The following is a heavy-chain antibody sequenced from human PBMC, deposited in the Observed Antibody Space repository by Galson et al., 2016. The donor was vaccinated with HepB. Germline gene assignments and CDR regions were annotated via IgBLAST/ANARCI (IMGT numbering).Heavy chain of an antibody. CDR1: GFTFSSYA. D-gene: IGHD6-13*01. CDR3: AKNFRTAPGGGSDYFDY. CDR2: VSDSGSRT. J-gene: IGHJ4*02. V-gene: IGHV3-23*01. Sequence: SLRLSCAASGFTFSSYAMSWVRQAPGKGLEWVSTVSDSGSRTFCADSVKGRCTISRDNSKNTLYLQMNSLRAEDTAVYCCAKNFRTAPGGGSDYFDYWGQGTLVTVSS.